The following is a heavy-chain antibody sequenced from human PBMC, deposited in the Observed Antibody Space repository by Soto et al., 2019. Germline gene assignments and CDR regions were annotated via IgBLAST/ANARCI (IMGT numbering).Heavy chain of an antibody. CDR2: ISAYNGNT. CDR1: GYTFTSYG. D-gene: IGHD3-22*01. V-gene: IGHV1-18*04. Sequence: ASVKVSCKASGYTFTSYGISWVRQAPGQGLEGMGWISAYNGNTNYAQKIQGRVTMTTNTYPSTAYMELRSLSSDDTAVYYCARGRTPSLDYYDSSVEFDPWGQGTLVTVSS. J-gene: IGHJ5*02. CDR3: ARGRTPSLDYYDSSVEFDP.